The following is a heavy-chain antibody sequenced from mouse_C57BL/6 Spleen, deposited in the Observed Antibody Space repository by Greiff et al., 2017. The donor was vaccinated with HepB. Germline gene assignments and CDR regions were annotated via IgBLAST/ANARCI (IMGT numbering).Heavy chain of an antibody. CDR1: GYTFTSYW. CDR2: IDPSDSYT. CDR3: AALWLRREAWFAY. J-gene: IGHJ3*01. D-gene: IGHD2-2*01. Sequence: VQLQQPGAELVKPGASVKLSCKASGYTFTSYWMQWVKQRPGQGLEWIGEIDPSDSYTNYKQKFKGKATLTVDTSSSTAYMQLSSLTSEDSAVYYCAALWLRREAWFAYWGQGTLVTVSA. V-gene: IGHV1-50*01.